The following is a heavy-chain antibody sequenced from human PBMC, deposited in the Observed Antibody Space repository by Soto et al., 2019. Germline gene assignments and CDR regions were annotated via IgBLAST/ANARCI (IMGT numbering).Heavy chain of an antibody. CDR1: GYTFTSYG. Sequence: ASVKVSCKASGYTFTSYGISWVRQAPGQGLEWMGWISAYNGNTNYAQKLQGRVTMTTDTSTSTAYMELRSLRSDDTAVYYCARVRSITMVRGVLMDVWGQGTKVTVS. D-gene: IGHD3-10*01. CDR3: ARVRSITMVRGVLMDV. CDR2: ISAYNGNT. J-gene: IGHJ6*02. V-gene: IGHV1-18*01.